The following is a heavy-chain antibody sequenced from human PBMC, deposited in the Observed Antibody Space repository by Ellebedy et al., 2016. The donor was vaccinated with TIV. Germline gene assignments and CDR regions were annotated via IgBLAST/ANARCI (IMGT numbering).Heavy chain of an antibody. CDR3: ARHRGYELSTNHYKEGIDP. CDR2: VYFSGRT. D-gene: IGHD3-10*01. Sequence: SETLSLXXTVSNGSMNNYYWTWIRQPPGKALEWIGNVYFSGRTTYNPSLKSRITISADMSTNQFSLELRSVTAADTALYYCARHRGYELSTNHYKEGIDPWGQGILVTVSS. J-gene: IGHJ5*02. V-gene: IGHV4-59*01. CDR1: NGSMNNYY.